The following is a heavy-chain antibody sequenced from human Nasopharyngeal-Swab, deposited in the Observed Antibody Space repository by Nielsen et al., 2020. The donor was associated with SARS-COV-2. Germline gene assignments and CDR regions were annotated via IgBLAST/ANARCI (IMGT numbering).Heavy chain of an antibody. D-gene: IGHD6-13*01. CDR3: ARGQQLAEGHYGMDV. CDR1: GFTFSDYY. CDR2: ISSSGSTI. Sequence: GESLKISCAASGFTFSDYYMSWIRQAPGKGLEWVSYISSSGSTIYYADSVKGRFTISRDNAKNSLYLQMNSLRAEETAVYYCARGQQLAEGHYGMDVLGQGTTVTVS. J-gene: IGHJ6*02. V-gene: IGHV3-11*04.